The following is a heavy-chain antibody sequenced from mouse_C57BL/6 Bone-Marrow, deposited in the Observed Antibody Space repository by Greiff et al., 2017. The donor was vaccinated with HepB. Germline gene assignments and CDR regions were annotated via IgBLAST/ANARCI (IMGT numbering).Heavy chain of an antibody. Sequence: EVQLVESGGGLVQPGGSLKLSCAASGFTFSDYYMYWVRQTPEKRLEWVAYISNGGGSTYYPDTVKGRFTISRDNAKNTLYLQMSRLKSEDTDMYYCARHYYGSSYWYFDVWGTGTTVTVSS. J-gene: IGHJ1*03. V-gene: IGHV5-12*01. CDR1: GFTFSDYY. CDR3: ARHYYGSSYWYFDV. D-gene: IGHD1-1*01. CDR2: ISNGGGST.